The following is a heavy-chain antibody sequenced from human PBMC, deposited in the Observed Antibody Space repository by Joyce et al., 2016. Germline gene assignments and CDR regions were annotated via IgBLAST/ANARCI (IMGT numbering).Heavy chain of an antibody. CDR3: ARGYVSGDIKLDL. CDR2: INSANGDT. V-gene: IGHV1-3*01. Sequence: QVQLVQSGAEIQKPGASMKISCKASGYMFSAYSLFWLRQATGQRLEWMGWINSANGDTKYSHKYQDRLTITRDKSATTAYMELTRLRSDDTALYFCARGYVSGDIKLDLWGQGTLVTVS. CDR1: GYMFSAYS. D-gene: IGHD5-12*01. J-gene: IGHJ4*02.